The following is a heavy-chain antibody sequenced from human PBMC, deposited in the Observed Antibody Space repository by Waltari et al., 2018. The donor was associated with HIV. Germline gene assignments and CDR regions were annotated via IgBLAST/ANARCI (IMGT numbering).Heavy chain of an antibody. CDR3: ARDQTGTTYGYYYYGMDV. Sequence: QVPLVASGGGVVQPGRSLSLSWASSVFPPSRDGRSWLRQAPGKGLEWVAVIWYDVSNKYYADPVKGRFTISRDNSKNTLYLQMNSLRAEDTAVYYCARDQTGTTYGYYYYGMDVWGQGTTVTVSS. V-gene: IGHV3-33*01. J-gene: IGHJ6*02. CDR1: VFPPSRDG. CDR2: IWYDVSNK. D-gene: IGHD1-7*01.